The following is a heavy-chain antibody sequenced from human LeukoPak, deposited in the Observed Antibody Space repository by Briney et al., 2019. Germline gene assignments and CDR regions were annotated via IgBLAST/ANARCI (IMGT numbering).Heavy chain of an antibody. CDR3: AKSRPGSSWYAPDY. CDR2: IAHDGSNE. J-gene: IGHJ4*02. V-gene: IGHV3-30*18. CDR1: GFTFSSDG. D-gene: IGHD6-13*01. Sequence: GGSLRLSCAASGFTFSSDGMHWVRQAPGKGLEWVAVIAHDGSNEYYSDSVKGRFTISRDNSKNTLYLQMSSLRGDDTSVYYCAKSRPGSSWYAPDYWGQGTLVTVSS.